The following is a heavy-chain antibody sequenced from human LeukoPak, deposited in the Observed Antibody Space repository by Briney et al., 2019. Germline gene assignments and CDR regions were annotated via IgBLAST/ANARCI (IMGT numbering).Heavy chain of an antibody. CDR2: IDPKSGGT. V-gene: IGHV1-2*02. CDR3: ARAYSSGWYGSTDY. Sequence: GASVKVSCKASGYTFIDYYMHWVRQTPGQGLEWMGWIDPKSGGTSYAQKFQDRVAMIRDTSISTAYMELTRLTSDDTAVYYCARAYSSGWYGSTDYWGQEPWSPSPQ. J-gene: IGHJ4*01. D-gene: IGHD6-19*01. CDR1: GYTFIDYY.